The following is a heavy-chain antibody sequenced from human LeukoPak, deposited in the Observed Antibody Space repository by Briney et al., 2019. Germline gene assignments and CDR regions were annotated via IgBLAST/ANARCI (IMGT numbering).Heavy chain of an antibody. CDR1: GFSLSDYG. D-gene: IGHD6-19*01. CDR2: ITMNSVR. J-gene: IGHJ4*02. Sequence: GGSLRLSCSASGFSLSDYGMSWVRQAPGKGLEWVSYITMNSVRFYADSVKGRFTISRDNSKNTLYLQMNSLRAEDTAVYYCAKDLRGQRTVAVDYWGQGTLVTVSS. CDR3: AKDLRGQRTVAVDY. V-gene: IGHV3-23*01.